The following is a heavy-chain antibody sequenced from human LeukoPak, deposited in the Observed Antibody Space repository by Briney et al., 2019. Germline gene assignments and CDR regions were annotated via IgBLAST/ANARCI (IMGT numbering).Heavy chain of an antibody. CDR3: AKEYSVRNQFDH. J-gene: IGHJ4*02. Sequence: GGSLRLPCAASGFTFSSYAMHWVRQAPGKGLEWVALISYDGSNKYYADSVKGRFTISRDNSKNTLYLRMNSLRAEDTAVYYCAKEYSVRNQFDHWGQGTLVAVSS. D-gene: IGHD1-14*01. CDR2: ISYDGSNK. CDR1: GFTFSSYA. V-gene: IGHV3-30-3*01.